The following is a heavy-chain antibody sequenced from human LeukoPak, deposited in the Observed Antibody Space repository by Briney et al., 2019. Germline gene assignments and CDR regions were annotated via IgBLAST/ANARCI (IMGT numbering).Heavy chain of an antibody. CDR3: ARAGGFCSGGTCSYSYYGMDV. J-gene: IGHJ6*02. CDR2: INPNSGGT. D-gene: IGHD2-15*01. CDR1: GYTFTDYY. Sequence: ASVKVPCKASGYTFTDYYMEWVRQAPGQGLEWMGWINPNSGGTKYAQQFQGRVNITRDTSVSTAYMELSRLISDDTAVYYCARAGGFCSGGTCSYSYYGMDVWGQGTTVTVSS. V-gene: IGHV1-2*02.